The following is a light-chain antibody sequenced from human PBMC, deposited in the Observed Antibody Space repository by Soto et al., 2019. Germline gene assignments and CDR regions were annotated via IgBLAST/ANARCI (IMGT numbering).Light chain of an antibody. J-gene: IGKJ1*01. V-gene: IGKV1-27*01. Sequence: DTQMTQSPSSLSASVGDRVTITCRATQDIKTYLAWYQQKPGKVPSLLIYAASTLQSGVPSRFSGSGSGTDFTLTISSLQPEDVAVYYCQKYNTVPWAFGQGTKVEIK. CDR3: QKYNTVPWA. CDR2: AAS. CDR1: QDIKTY.